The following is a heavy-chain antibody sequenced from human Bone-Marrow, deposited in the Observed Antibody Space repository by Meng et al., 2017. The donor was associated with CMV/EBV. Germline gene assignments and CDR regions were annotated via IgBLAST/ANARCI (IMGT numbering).Heavy chain of an antibody. CDR3: ARMWSLDNSNVNWFDP. CDR2: VDPSGDTT. J-gene: IGHJ5*02. CDR1: GYTFSTYY. V-gene: IGHV1-46*01. D-gene: IGHD2/OR15-2a*01. Sequence: ASVKVSCKASGYTFSTYYMHWVRQAPGQGLEWMGIVDPSGDTTTYAQKFQGRVTMTRDTSISTAYMELSSLRSEDTAVYYCARMWSLDNSNVNWFDPWGQGTLVTVSS.